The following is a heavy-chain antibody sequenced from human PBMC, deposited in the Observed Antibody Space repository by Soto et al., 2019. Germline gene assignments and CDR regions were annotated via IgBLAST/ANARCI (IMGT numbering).Heavy chain of an antibody. CDR2: INAGNGNT. CDR3: AGGNSDYYGVGNHFDY. J-gene: IGHJ4*02. D-gene: IGHD3-10*01. Sequence: QVQFVQSGAEVKKPGALVKVSCKASGYTFTSYYTIQWVRQAPGQRIEWMGWINAGNGNTKYSQKLQGRVSITRATSARTAYRGPRSLRLEDTAVYYCAGGNSDYYGVGNHFDYWGLGPLVTVSS. CDR1: GYTFTSYYT. V-gene: IGHV1-3*01.